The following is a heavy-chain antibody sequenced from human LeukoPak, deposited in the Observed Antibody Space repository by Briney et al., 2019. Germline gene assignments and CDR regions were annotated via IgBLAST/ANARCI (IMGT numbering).Heavy chain of an antibody. D-gene: IGHD6-13*01. J-gene: IGHJ3*02. CDR1: GFTFSSYA. V-gene: IGHV3-64D*09. CDR3: VKDVMGSSSLGDLDAFDI. CDR2: ISSNGGST. Sequence: GGSLRLSCSASGFTFSSYAMHWVRQAPGKGLEYVSAISSNGGSTYYADSVKGRFTISRDNSKNTLYLQMSSLRAEDTAVYYCVKDVMGSSSLGDLDAFDIWGQGTMVTVSS.